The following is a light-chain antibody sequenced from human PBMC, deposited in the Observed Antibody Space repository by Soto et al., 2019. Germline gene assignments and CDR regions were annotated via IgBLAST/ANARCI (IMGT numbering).Light chain of an antibody. J-gene: IGKJ2*01. V-gene: IGKV3-11*01. CDR1: QSVSSY. CDR3: QQRFNWPRFT. Sequence: EIVLTQSPATLSLSPGERATLSCRASQSVSSYLAWYQQKPGQAPRLLIYDASNRATGIPARFSGGGSGTDFTLTISSLEPEDFAVYYFQQRFNWPRFTFGQGPKLEIK. CDR2: DAS.